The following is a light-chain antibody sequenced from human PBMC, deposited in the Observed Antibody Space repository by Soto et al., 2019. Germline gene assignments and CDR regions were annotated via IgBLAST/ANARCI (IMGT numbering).Light chain of an antibody. CDR1: QSVSSS. Sequence: EIVLTQSPATLSLSPGERATLSCRASQSVSSSLAWFQQKPGQPPRLLIYDASNRATGIPARFSGSGSGTDFTLTISSLGPEDFAVYYCQQRSGWLLTFGGGTKVQIK. CDR3: QQRSGWLLT. V-gene: IGKV3-11*01. CDR2: DAS. J-gene: IGKJ4*01.